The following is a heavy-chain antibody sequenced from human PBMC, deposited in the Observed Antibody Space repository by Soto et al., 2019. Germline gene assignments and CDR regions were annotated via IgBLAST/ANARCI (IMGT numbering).Heavy chain of an antibody. D-gene: IGHD5-12*01. CDR2: IYYSGST. Sequence: QVQLQESGPGLVKPSQTLSLTCTVSGGSISSGDYYWSWIRQPPGKGLEWIGYIYYSGSTYYNPSLKSRVTISVDTSKNQFSLKLSSVTAADTAVYYCARGGDVYNYGPYYYYYGMDVWGQGTTVTVSS. CDR3: ARGGDVYNYGPYYYYYGMDV. J-gene: IGHJ6*02. CDR1: GGSISSGDYY. V-gene: IGHV4-30-4*01.